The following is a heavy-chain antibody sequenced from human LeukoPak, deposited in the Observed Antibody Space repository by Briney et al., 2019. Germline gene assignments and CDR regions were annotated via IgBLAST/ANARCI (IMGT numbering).Heavy chain of an antibody. Sequence: GGSLRLSCAASGFTFSSYGMHWVRQAPGKRLEWVAVIWDDGNNKRYANSVNGRFTISRDNSENTLYLQMNGLTAEDTAMYYCARDSYQDYYGRFDPWGQGTLVIVSS. CDR3: ARDSYQDYYGRFDP. J-gene: IGHJ5*02. CDR2: IWDDGNNK. V-gene: IGHV3-33*08. D-gene: IGHD3-10*01. CDR1: GFTFSSYG.